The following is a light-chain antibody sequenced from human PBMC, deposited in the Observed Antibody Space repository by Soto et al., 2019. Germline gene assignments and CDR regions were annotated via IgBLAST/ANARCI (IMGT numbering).Light chain of an antibody. V-gene: IGKV3-20*01. CDR3: QQYRSSPIT. CDR1: QSASSSY. CDR2: GAS. Sequence: EMVTTPSPPPRSEPSGERATLSCRARQSASSSYLAWHQHKARQAPRPLIYGASSRAPGIPDRFSGGGSGTDFSLTISRRDPEDFAVYYCQQYRSSPITFGQGTRLE. J-gene: IGKJ5*01.